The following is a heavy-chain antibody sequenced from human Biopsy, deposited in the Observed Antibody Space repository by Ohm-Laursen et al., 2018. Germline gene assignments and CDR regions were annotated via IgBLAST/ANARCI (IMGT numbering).Heavy chain of an antibody. CDR2: VYYTGST. Sequence: SDTLSLTCTVSGGSINSHHWSWIRQPPGKGLQWIGYVYYTGSTDYNPSLQSRVTISVDTSKNHFSLRLRSVTPADTAIYYCARDRGYYSDRTVPGYFDLWGRGTLVTVSS. D-gene: IGHD3-22*01. CDR1: GGSINSHH. V-gene: IGHV4-59*11. J-gene: IGHJ2*01. CDR3: ARDRGYYSDRTVPGYFDL.